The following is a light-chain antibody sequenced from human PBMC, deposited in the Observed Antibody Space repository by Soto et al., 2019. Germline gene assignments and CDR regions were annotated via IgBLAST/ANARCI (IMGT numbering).Light chain of an antibody. Sequence: EIVMTQSPATLSVSPGERATLSCRASQSVSSNLAWYQQKPGQAPRLLIYGASTRATGIPARFSGSGSGTELTLTISSLQSEDFAVYYCQRYNNWPWTFGQGTKVDI. CDR1: QSVSSN. V-gene: IGKV3-15*01. CDR2: GAS. J-gene: IGKJ1*01. CDR3: QRYNNWPWT.